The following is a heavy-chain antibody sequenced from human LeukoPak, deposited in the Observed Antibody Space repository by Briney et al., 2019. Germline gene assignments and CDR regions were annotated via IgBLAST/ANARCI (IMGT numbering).Heavy chain of an antibody. CDR3: ARGNYYYYAMDV. V-gene: IGHV3-21*05. CDR1: GFTFSSYW. CDR2: IRSGSSYT. J-gene: IGHJ6*02. Sequence: GRSLRLSCAASGFTFSSYWMSWVRQSPAKGLEWVSYIRSGSSYTKYADYVKGRFTISRDNAKNSLYLQMNSLRAEDTAVYYCARGNYYYYAMDVWGQGTTVTVSS.